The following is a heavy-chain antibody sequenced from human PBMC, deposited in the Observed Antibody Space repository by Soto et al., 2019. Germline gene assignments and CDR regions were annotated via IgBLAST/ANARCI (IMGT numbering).Heavy chain of an antibody. J-gene: IGHJ4*02. CDR3: ARDLYPGLDY. V-gene: IGHV3-66*01. CDR1: GFTVSSNY. D-gene: IGHD3-16*02. Sequence: EVQLVESGGGLVQLGGSLSLSCAASGFTVSSNYRSWVRQPPGKGLKWVSVIYSGGSTNYADSVKGRFTISRDNSKNTLYLQMNSLRAEDTAVYYCARDLYPGLDYWGQGTLVTVSS. CDR2: IYSGGST.